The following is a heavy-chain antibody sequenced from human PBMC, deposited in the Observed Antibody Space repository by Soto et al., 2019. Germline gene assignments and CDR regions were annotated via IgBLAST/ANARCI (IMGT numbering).Heavy chain of an antibody. D-gene: IGHD6-13*01. V-gene: IGHV4-4*02. CDR2: IYHGGST. J-gene: IGHJ4*02. Sequence: QVQLQESGPGLVKPSGTLSLTCAVSGDSISSSNWWSWVRQPPGKGLEWIGEIYHGGSTNYNTSLKRRVTISVDKSKNQFSLKLTSVTAADTAVYYCARVGSVAAAGTVDYWGQGTLVTVSS. CDR1: GDSISSSNW. CDR3: ARVGSVAAAGTVDY.